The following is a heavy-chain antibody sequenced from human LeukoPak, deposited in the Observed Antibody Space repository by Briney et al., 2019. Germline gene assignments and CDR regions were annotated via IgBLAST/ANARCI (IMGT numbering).Heavy chain of an antibody. CDR1: GGSISSSSYY. J-gene: IGHJ5*02. Sequence: PSETLSLTCTVSGGSISSSSYYWGWIRQPAGKGLEWLGHIYTTGNTNYNPSLKSRVTMSVDTSKNQFSLRLTSVTAADTAVYYCAKDAREGCSDSECYSWFDPWGQGILVTVSS. CDR3: AKDAREGCSDSECYSWFDP. CDR2: IYTTGNT. D-gene: IGHD2-15*01. V-gene: IGHV4-61*09.